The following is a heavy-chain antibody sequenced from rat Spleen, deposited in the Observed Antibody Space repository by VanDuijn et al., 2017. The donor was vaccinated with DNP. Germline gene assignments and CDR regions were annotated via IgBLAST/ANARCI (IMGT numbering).Heavy chain of an antibody. V-gene: IGHV3-1*01. CDR2: ITYSGTT. D-gene: IGHD1-4*01. Sequence: EVQLQESGPGLVKPSQSLSLICSVTGYSITSNYWGWIRKFPGNKMEYIGHITYSGTTNYNPSLKSRISITRDTSKNQLFLQVNSVTTEDTATYYCARWPGYNPPYAMDAWGQGTSVTVSS. J-gene: IGHJ4*01. CDR3: ARWPGYNPPYAMDA. CDR1: GYSITSNY.